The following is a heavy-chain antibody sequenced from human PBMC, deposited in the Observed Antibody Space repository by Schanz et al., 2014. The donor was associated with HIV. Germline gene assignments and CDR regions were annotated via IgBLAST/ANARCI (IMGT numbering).Heavy chain of an antibody. CDR1: GFTFSTYG. D-gene: IGHD2-15*01. J-gene: IGHJ4*02. CDR2: IWYDGSKK. CDR3: ARDMCTAGSCYYFDH. V-gene: IGHV3-33*01. Sequence: QVQLVESGGGVVQPGRSLRLSCAASGFTFSTYGMHWVRQAPGKGLEWGAIIWYDGSKKYYADSVKGRFTISRDNSENTLYLQMNSLRVEDTAVYYCARDMCTAGSCYYFDHWGQRTLVTVSS.